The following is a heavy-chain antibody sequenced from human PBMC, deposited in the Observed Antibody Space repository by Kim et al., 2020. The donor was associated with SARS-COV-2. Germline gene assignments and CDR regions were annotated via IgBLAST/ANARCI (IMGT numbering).Heavy chain of an antibody. CDR1: YW. V-gene: IGHV3-7*03. CDR2: IKQDGSEK. CDR3: ATPAHSPFYYESSGYPQVDT. J-gene: IGHJ5*02. D-gene: IGHD3-22*01. Sequence: YWVGWDRQAPGKGLEWVANIKQDGSEKYYVDSVKGRFTIFRDNGKNLLDLQMNSLRAEDTAVYHCATPAHSPFYYESSGYPQVDTWGQGTLAT.